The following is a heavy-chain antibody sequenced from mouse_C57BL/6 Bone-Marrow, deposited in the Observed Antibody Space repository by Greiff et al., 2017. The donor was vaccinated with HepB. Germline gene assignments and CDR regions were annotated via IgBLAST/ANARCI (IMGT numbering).Heavy chain of an antibody. D-gene: IGHD1-1*01. V-gene: IGHV1-61*01. CDR3: ALNYYGSSYHYFDY. CDR1: GYTFTSYW. CDR2: IYPSDSET. J-gene: IGHJ2*01. Sequence: QVQLQQPGAELVRPGSSVKLSCKASGYTFTSYWMDWVKQRPGQGLEWIGNIYPSDSETHYNQKFKDKATLTVDKSSSTAYMQLSSLTSEDSAVYYCALNYYGSSYHYFDYWGQGTTLTVSS.